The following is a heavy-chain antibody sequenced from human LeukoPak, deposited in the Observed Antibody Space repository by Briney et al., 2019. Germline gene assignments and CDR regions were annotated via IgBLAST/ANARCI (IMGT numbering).Heavy chain of an antibody. D-gene: IGHD3-3*01. J-gene: IGHJ4*02. CDR1: GGSINSSDHY. V-gene: IGHV4-39*07. Sequence: SETLSLTCTVSGGSINSSDHYWAWIRQPPGKGLEWIGSIYYSGSTYYNPSLKSRVTISVDTSKNQFSLKLSSVTAADTAVYYCASCGLASGSSFDYWGQGTLVTVSS. CDR2: IYYSGST. CDR3: ASCGLASGSSFDY.